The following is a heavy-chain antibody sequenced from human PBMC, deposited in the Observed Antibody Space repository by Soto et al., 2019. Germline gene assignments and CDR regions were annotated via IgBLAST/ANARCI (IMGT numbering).Heavy chain of an antibody. J-gene: IGHJ6*02. CDR2: INAGNGNA. CDR1: GYTFTSYA. D-gene: IGHD1-26*01. V-gene: IGHV1-3*01. Sequence: ASVKVSCKTSGYTFTSYAMHWVRQAPGQRLEWMGWINAGNGNAKYSQKLQGRVTITRDTSASTAYMELSSLRSEDTAVYYCARSGSYYYYYYGMDVWGQGTTVTVSS. CDR3: ARSGSYYYYYYGMDV.